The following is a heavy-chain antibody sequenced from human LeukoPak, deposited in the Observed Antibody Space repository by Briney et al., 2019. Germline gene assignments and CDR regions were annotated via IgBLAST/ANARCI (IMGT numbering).Heavy chain of an antibody. D-gene: IGHD2-8*01. CDR2: ISAYNGNT. V-gene: IGHV1-18*01. J-gene: IGHJ4*02. CDR3: ARVGYCTNGVCLYYFDY. CDR1: GYTFTSYG. Sequence: ASVKVSCKASGYTFTSYGISWVRQAPGQGLEWMGWISAYNGNTSYAQKLQGRVTMTTDTSTSTAYMELRSLRSDDTAVYYCARVGYCTNGVCLYYFDYWGQGTLVTVSS.